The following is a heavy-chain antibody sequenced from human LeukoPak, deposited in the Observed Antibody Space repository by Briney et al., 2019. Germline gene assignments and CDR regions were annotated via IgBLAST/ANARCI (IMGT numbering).Heavy chain of an antibody. V-gene: IGHV4-59*08. D-gene: IGHD3-22*01. J-gene: IGHJ4*02. CDR1: GGSISSYY. Sequence: PSETLSLTCTVSGGSISSYYWSWIRQPPGKGLEWIGYIYYSGSTNYNPSLKSRVTISVDTSKNQFSLKLSSVTAADTAVYYCAGSSGYPYYFDYWGQGTLVTVSS. CDR2: IYYSGST. CDR3: AGSSGYPYYFDY.